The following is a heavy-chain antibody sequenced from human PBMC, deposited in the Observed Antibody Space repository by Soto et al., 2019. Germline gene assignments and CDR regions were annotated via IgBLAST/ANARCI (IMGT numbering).Heavy chain of an antibody. CDR3: ANLQQLAYFDY. D-gene: IGHD6-13*01. CDR2: ISGSGGST. CDR1: GFTFSSYA. V-gene: IGHV3-23*01. J-gene: IGHJ4*02. Sequence: GGSLRLSCAASGFTFSSYAMSWVRQAPGKGLEWVSAISGSGGSTYYADSVKGRFTISRDNSKNTLYLQMNSLRAENTAVYYCANLQQLAYFDYWGQGTLVTVSS.